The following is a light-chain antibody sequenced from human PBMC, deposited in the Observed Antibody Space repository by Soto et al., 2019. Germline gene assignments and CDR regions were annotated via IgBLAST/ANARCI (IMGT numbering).Light chain of an antibody. Sequence: DIQMTQSPSSVSASVGDRVTITYRASQGISSWLAWYQKKPGKAPNLLIYAASSLQSGVPSRFSGSESGTDFTLTISSLQPEDCAIYFCQQYNNWPRTFGVGTKVDIK. J-gene: IGKJ4*02. V-gene: IGKV1-12*01. CDR1: QGISSW. CDR3: QQYNNWPRT. CDR2: AAS.